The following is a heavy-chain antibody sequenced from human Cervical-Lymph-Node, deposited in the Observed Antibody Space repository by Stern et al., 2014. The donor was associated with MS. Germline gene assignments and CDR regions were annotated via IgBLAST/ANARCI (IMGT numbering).Heavy chain of an antibody. CDR2: IIPIFGTA. V-gene: IGHV1-69*01. D-gene: IGHD6-19*01. Sequence: VQLEESGAEVKKPGSSVKVSCKASGGTFSSYAISWVRQAPGQGLEWMGGIIPIFGTANYAQKFQGRVTITADESTSTAYMELSSLRSEDTAVYYCARDQLGGSGRERGMDVWGQGTTVTVSS. CDR3: ARDQLGGSGRERGMDV. J-gene: IGHJ6*02. CDR1: GGTFSSYA.